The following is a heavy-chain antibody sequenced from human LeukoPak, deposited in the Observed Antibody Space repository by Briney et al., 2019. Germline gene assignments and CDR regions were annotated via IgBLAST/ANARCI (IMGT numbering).Heavy chain of an antibody. CDR2: IYYSGSA. Sequence: SETLSLTCTVSGDSISSYYWSWIRQPPGTGLGWVGYIYYSGSANYNPSLQSRVTISVDTSKNQFSLKLSSVTAADTAVYYCARGSTARYYCDSNGYYRGPVDYWGQGTLVTVSS. CDR1: GDSISSYY. V-gene: IGHV4-59*01. CDR3: ARGSTARYYCDSNGYYRGPVDY. D-gene: IGHD3-22*01. J-gene: IGHJ4*02.